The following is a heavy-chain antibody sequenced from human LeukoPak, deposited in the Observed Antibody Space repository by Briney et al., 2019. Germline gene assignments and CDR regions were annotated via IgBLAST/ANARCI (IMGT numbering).Heavy chain of an antibody. V-gene: IGHV3-23*01. D-gene: IGHD6-13*01. J-gene: IGHJ6*01. CDR1: GFTFSSHA. CDR3: AKGYSSSFYGMDV. Sequence: TGRSLRLSCAASGFTFSSHAMSWVSQAPGKGLEWVLALSGSGGSTYYADAVKGRVTIYRDNYKNTLYLQMNSLIAEDTAVYECAKGYSSSFYGMDVWGQGTRVSVSS. CDR2: LSGSGGST.